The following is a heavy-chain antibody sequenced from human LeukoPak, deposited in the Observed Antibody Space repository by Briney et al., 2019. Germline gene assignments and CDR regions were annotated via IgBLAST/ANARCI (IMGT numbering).Heavy chain of an antibody. CDR1: GFTFSNFA. J-gene: IGHJ4*02. Sequence: PGRSLRLSCAASGFTFSNFAIHWVRQAPGKGLEWVAVISYDGSNKYYADSVKGRFTLSRDNSKNTLYLQMNSLRAEDTAVYFCAGDSGFSGTQRGEYWGQGTLVTVSS. CDR2: ISYDGSNK. D-gene: IGHD3/OR15-3a*01. V-gene: IGHV3-30*04. CDR3: AGDSGFSGTQRGEY.